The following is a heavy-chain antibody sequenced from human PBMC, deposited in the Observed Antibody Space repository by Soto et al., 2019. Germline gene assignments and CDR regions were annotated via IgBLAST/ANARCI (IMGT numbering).Heavy chain of an antibody. CDR1: GYTFSNYD. D-gene: IGHD1-26*01. Sequence: QVQLVQSGAEVMKPGTSVRISCKTSGYTFSNYDINWVRQAAGQGLEWMGWMNPNSGYTGSARKFQGRVTMTRDTSMRTAYMELSSLRSEDTAVYYCARVMGSVDYWGQGTLVTVSS. J-gene: IGHJ4*02. CDR3: ARVMGSVDY. CDR2: MNPNSGYT. V-gene: IGHV1-8*02.